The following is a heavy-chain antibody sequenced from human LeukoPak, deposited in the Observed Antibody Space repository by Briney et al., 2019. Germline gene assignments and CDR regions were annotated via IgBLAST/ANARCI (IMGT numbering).Heavy chain of an antibody. CDR1: GFTFDDYA. D-gene: IGHD3-10*01. CDR3: AKGLSSSGTEDAFDI. CDR2: ISWNSGSI. Sequence: AGRSLRLSCAASGFTFDDYAMHWVRQAPGKGLEWVSGISWNSGSIGYADSVKGRFTISRDNAKNSLYLQMNSLRAEDMALYYCAKGLSSSGTEDAFDIWGQGTMVTVSS. V-gene: IGHV3-9*03. J-gene: IGHJ3*02.